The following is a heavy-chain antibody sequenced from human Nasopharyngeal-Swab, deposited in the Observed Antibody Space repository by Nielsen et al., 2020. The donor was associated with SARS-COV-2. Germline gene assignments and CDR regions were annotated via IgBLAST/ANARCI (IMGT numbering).Heavy chain of an antibody. CDR2: ISSSGDYI. V-gene: IGHV3-21*01. CDR1: GFSFSIYT. CDR3: ARDTPAMFAY. Sequence: GGSLRLSCAASGFSFSIYTMNWVRQAPGKGLAWVSAISSSGDYIYYAPSVKGRFTISRDNGNNGKSSLYLQMNSLTVEDTAVYYCARDTPAMFAYWGQGTLVTVSS. J-gene: IGHJ4*02.